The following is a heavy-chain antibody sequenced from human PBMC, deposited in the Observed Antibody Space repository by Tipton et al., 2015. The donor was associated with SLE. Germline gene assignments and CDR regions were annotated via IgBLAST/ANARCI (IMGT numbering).Heavy chain of an antibody. CDR2: IYSSGRT. V-gene: IGHV4-59*11. CDR1: GGSISGHY. CDR3: ARGGDPDYFDY. Sequence: TLSLTCTVSGGSISGHYWSWIRQSPVKGLEWIGNIYSSGRTYDNPSLKSRITMSVDTSKNKFSLNLSSVTAADTAVYYCARGGDPDYFDYWGQGTLVTVSS. J-gene: IGHJ4*02.